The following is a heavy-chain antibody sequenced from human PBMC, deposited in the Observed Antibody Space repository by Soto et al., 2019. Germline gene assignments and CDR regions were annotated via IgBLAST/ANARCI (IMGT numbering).Heavy chain of an antibody. CDR3: ARPHSRFAYQDAFDI. Sequence: PSETLSLTCTVSGGSISSYYWSWIRQPPGKGLEWIGYIYYSGSTNYNPSLKSRVTISVDTSKNQFSLKLSSVTAADTAVYYFARPHSRFAYQDAFDIWGQGTMVTVSS. V-gene: IGHV4-59*08. CDR1: GGSISSYY. CDR2: IYYSGST. J-gene: IGHJ3*02. D-gene: IGHD2-21*01.